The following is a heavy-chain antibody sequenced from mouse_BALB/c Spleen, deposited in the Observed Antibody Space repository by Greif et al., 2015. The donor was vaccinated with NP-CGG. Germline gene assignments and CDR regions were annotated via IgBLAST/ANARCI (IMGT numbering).Heavy chain of an antibody. CDR1: GYTFTSYW. CDR3: ARGGFYAMDY. J-gene: IGHJ4*01. Sequence: VQLQESGAELAKPGASVKMSCKASGYTFTSYWMHRVKQRPGQGLEWIGYINPSTGYTEYNQKFKDKATLTADKSSSTAYMQLSSLTSEDSAVYYCARGGFYAMDYWGQGTSVTVSS. V-gene: IGHV1-7*01. CDR2: INPSTGYT.